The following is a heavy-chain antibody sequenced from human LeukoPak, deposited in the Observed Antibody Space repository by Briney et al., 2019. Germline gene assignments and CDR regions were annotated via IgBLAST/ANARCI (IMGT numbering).Heavy chain of an antibody. D-gene: IGHD4-23*01. Sequence: SETLSLTCTVSGGSISSSSYYWGWIRQPPGKGLEWIGSIYYSGSTYHNPSLKSRVTMSVDTSKNQFSLKLSSVTAADTAVYYCAREGADGGSFDYWGQGTLVTVSS. CDR1: GGSISSSSYY. J-gene: IGHJ4*02. CDR2: IYYSGST. CDR3: AREGADGGSFDY. V-gene: IGHV4-39*07.